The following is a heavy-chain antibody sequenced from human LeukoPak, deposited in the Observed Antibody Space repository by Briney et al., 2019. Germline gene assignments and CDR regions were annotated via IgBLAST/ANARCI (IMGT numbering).Heavy chain of an antibody. CDR1: GFTFSDFA. Sequence: GGSLRLSCAASGFTFSDFAMHWVRQAPGKGLEWLALISYDENNEFYADSVRGRFTISRDNSKNTLYLQMNSLRDEDTAVYYCAKGQASVTYKYFFDYWGQGTLVTVSS. CDR3: AKGQASVTYKYFFDY. J-gene: IGHJ4*02. CDR2: ISYDENNE. D-gene: IGHD4-17*01. V-gene: IGHV3-30*07.